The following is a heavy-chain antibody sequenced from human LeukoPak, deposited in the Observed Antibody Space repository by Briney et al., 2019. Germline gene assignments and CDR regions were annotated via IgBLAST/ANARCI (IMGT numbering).Heavy chain of an antibody. Sequence: TSETLSLTCAVSGGSISSSNWWSWVRQPPGKGLEWIGEIYHSGSTNYNPSLKSRVTISVDKSKNQFSLKLSSVTAADTAVYYCASVAIAAAASWDYWGQGTLVTVSS. V-gene: IGHV4-4*02. J-gene: IGHJ4*02. CDR1: GGSISSSNW. CDR2: IYHSGST. CDR3: ASVAIAAAASWDY. D-gene: IGHD6-13*01.